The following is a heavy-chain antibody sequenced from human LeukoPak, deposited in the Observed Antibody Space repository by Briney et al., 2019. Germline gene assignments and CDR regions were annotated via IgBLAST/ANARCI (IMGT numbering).Heavy chain of an antibody. J-gene: IGHJ4*02. CDR3: ARDLEDY. Sequence: GGSLRLSCAASGFTFSSYAMHWVRQAPGKGLEWVAVISYDGSNKYYADSVKGRFTISRDNSKNTLYLQMNSLRAEDTAVYYCARDLEDYWGQGTLVTVSS. CDR1: GFTFSSYA. V-gene: IGHV3-30-3*01. CDR2: ISYDGSNK.